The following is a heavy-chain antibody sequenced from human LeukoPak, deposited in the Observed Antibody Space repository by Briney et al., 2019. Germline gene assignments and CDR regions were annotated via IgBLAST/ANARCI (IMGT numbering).Heavy chain of an antibody. J-gene: IGHJ4*02. Sequence: GGSLRLSCAASGFTVSSNYMSWARQAPGKGLEWVSIIYSGGSRYYADSVKGRFTISRDNSKNTLYLQMNTLRAEDTAVYYCARYKTAGDYFDYWGQGTLVTVSS. CDR2: IYSGGSR. D-gene: IGHD2-21*02. CDR3: ARYKTAGDYFDY. V-gene: IGHV3-53*01. CDR1: GFTVSSNY.